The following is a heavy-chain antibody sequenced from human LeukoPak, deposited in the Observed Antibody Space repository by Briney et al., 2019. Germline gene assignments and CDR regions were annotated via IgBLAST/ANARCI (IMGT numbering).Heavy chain of an antibody. CDR1: GYSFSNYW. J-gene: IGHJ4*02. CDR2: IYPGDSDT. Sequence: GESLKISCKGSGYSFSNYWNGWVRQMPGKGLDWMGIIYPGDSDTRYSPSFQGQVTISVDKSINTAYLQWSSLKASDTAMYYCARLNYDFWSGLKYWGQGTLVTVSS. CDR3: ARLNYDFWSGLKY. D-gene: IGHD3-3*01. V-gene: IGHV5-51*01.